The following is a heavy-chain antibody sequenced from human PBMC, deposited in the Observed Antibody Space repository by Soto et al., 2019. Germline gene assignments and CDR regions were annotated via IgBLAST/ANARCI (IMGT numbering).Heavy chain of an antibody. CDR2: INHSGST. D-gene: IGHD7-27*01. CDR3: ARGWGRIFDY. Sequence: QVELQQGGAGLLKPSETLSLTCAVYGGSFSGYYWNWIRQPPGKGLEWIGEINHSGSTNYNPSLKSRVTISVDTSKNQFSLKLSSVTAADTAVYYCARGWGRIFDYWAQGTLVTVSS. CDR1: GGSFSGYY. J-gene: IGHJ4*02. V-gene: IGHV4-34*01.